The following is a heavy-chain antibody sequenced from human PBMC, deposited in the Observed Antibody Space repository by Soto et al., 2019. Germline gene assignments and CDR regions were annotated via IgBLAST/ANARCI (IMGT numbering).Heavy chain of an antibody. J-gene: IGHJ5*02. D-gene: IGHD6-19*01. CDR1: GGTFSSYA. CDR2: IIPIFGTA. V-gene: IGHV1-69*13. CDR3: ARESAVAGPEPNWFDP. Sequence: SVKVSCKASGGTFSSYAISWVRQAPGQGLEWMGGIIPIFGTANYAQKFQGRVTITADESTSTAYMELSSLRSEDTAVYYCARESAVAGPEPNWFDPWGQGTLVTVSS.